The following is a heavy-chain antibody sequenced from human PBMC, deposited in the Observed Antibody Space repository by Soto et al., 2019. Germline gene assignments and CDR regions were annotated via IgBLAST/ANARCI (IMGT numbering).Heavy chain of an antibody. V-gene: IGHV4-39*01. J-gene: IGHJ5*02. CDR3: XXXXERTIRXXXWFDP. CDR1: GGSISSSSYF. Sequence: QLQLQESGPGLVKPSETLSLTCTVSGGSISSSSYFWGWIRQPPGKGLEWIGSMYYSGTTYYNPSLKSRXTXSXXTXXXXXXXXXXXXXXXXXXXXXXXXXXERTIRXXXWFDPWGQGTLVTVSS. CDR2: MYYSGTT. D-gene: IGHD4-17*01.